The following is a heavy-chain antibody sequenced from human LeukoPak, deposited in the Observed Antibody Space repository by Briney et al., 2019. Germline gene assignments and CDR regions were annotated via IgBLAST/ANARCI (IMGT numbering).Heavy chain of an antibody. D-gene: IGHD1-26*01. CDR1: GFTFGSYV. Sequence: PGGSLRLSCAASGFTFGSYVMSWVRQAPGKGLEWVSSISGSGSTTYYADTVKGRFTISRDNSKNTLYLQMNGLRGEDTALYYCAKTGGTYYGSDYWGQGTLVTVSS. CDR3: AKTGGTYYGSDY. V-gene: IGHV3-23*01. CDR2: ISGSGSTT. J-gene: IGHJ4*02.